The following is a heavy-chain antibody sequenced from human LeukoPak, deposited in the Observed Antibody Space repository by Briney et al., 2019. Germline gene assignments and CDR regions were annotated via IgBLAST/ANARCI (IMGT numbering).Heavy chain of an antibody. J-gene: IGHJ4*02. CDR1: GFIFSSYA. Sequence: PGGSLRLSCAASGFIFSSYAMSWVRQAPGKGLEWVAYIRSDGSDKYHADSVKGRFSISRDNSENTVHLQMDSLRSDDTAVYYCAKVCYSDSSGYCGIDYWGQGALVTVSS. V-gene: IGHV3-30*02. CDR2: IRSDGSDK. D-gene: IGHD3-22*01. CDR3: AKVCYSDSSGYCGIDY.